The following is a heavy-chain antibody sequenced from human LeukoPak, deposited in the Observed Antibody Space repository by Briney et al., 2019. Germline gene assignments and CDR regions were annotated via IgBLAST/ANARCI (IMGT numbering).Heavy chain of an antibody. CDR3: ARGPDIVGGGDWFDP. CDR1: GVSISSYY. Sequence: SETLSLTCTVSGVSISSYYWSWLRQPPGKGLEWIGEINHSGSTNYNPSLKSRVTISVDTSKNQFSLKLSSVTAADTAVYYCARGPDIVGGGDWFDPWGQGTLVTVSS. V-gene: IGHV4-34*01. J-gene: IGHJ5*02. D-gene: IGHD5-12*01. CDR2: INHSGST.